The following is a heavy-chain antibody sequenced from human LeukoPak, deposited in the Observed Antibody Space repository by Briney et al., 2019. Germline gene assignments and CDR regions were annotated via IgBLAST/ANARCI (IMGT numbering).Heavy chain of an antibody. CDR3: ARGKYSSSWWGEKPYYFDY. J-gene: IGHJ4*02. CDR1: GDSISSSNYY. Sequence: PSETLSLTCTVSGDSISSSNYYWAWIRQPPGKGLEWIGSIFYSGTTYYSSSLKSRVTMSVDTSKTQFSLKLSSVTAADTAVYYCARGKYSSSWWGEKPYYFDYWGQGTLVTVSS. V-gene: IGHV4-39*07. CDR2: IFYSGTT. D-gene: IGHD6-13*01.